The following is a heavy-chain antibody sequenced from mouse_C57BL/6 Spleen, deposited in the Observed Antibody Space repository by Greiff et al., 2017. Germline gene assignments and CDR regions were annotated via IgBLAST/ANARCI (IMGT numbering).Heavy chain of an antibody. V-gene: IGHV1-55*01. Sequence: QVQLQQSGAELVKPGASVKMSCKASGYTFTSYWITWVKQRPGQGLEWIGDIYPGSGSTNYNEKFKSKATLTVDTSSSTAYMQLSSLTSEDSAVYYCARSAYYSNSAWFAYWGQGTVVTVSA. CDR1: GYTFTSYW. CDR2: IYPGSGST. J-gene: IGHJ3*01. CDR3: ARSAYYSNSAWFAY. D-gene: IGHD2-5*01.